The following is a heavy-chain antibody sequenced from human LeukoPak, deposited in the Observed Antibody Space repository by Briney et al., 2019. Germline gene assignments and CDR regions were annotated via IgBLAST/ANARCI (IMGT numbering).Heavy chain of an antibody. D-gene: IGHD5-12*01. CDR3: ARGNSGYDPSRMDV. Sequence: SETLSLTCAVYGGSFSGCYWSWIRQPPGKGLEWIGEINHSGSTNYNPSLKSRVTISVDTSNNQFSLKLSSVTAADTAVYYCARGNSGYDPSRMDVWGQGTTVTVSS. J-gene: IGHJ6*02. CDR1: GGSFSGCY. CDR2: INHSGST. V-gene: IGHV4-34*01.